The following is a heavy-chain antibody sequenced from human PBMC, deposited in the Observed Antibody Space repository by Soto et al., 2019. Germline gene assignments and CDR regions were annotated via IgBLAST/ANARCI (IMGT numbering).Heavy chain of an antibody. CDR1: GDSVSSNSAA. Sequence: SQTLSLTCXISGDSVSSNSAAWNWIRQSPSRGLEWLGRTYYRSKWYNDYAVSVKSRITINPDTSKNQFSLQLNSVTPEDTAVYYCARDGYYYDSSGYLYPFDIWGQGTMVTVSS. CDR3: ARDGYYYDSSGYLYPFDI. CDR2: TYYRSKWYN. J-gene: IGHJ3*02. V-gene: IGHV6-1*01. D-gene: IGHD3-22*01.